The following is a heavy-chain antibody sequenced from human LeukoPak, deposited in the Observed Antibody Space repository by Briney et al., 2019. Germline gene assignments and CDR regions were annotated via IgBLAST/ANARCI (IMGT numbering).Heavy chain of an antibody. CDR3: ARAQDFSDSSGPNYLDF. CDR2: FSHRGGS. J-gene: IGHJ4*02. CDR1: GYSLSSGFF. D-gene: IGHD3-22*01. V-gene: IGHV4-38-2*02. Sequence: SETLSLTCTVSGYSLSSGFFCDWIRQSPGKGLEWIGSFSHRGGSYHNPSLKSRVTISVDTSKNQFSLKLLSVTAANTAVYYCARAQDFSDSSGPNYLDFWGQGILVTVSS.